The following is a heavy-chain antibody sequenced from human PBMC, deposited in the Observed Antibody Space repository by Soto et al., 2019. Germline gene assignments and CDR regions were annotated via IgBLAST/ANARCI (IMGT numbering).Heavy chain of an antibody. V-gene: IGHV4-30-4*01. CDR3: ARDGRMQIPAAMDYYYYYGMDV. D-gene: IGHD2-2*01. CDR2: IYYSGST. J-gene: IGHJ6*02. Sequence: SETLSLTCTVSGCSISSGDYYWSWIRQPPGKGLEWIGYIYYSGSTYYNPSLKSRVTISVDTSKNQFSLKLSSVTAADTAVYYCARDGRMQIPAAMDYYYYYGMDVWGQGTTVTVSS. CDR1: GCSISSGDYY.